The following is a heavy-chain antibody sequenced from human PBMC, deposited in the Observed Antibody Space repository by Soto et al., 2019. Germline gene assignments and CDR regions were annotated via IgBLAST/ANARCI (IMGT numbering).Heavy chain of an antibody. CDR2: ISAYNGNT. CDR1: GYTFTSYG. Sequence: QVQLVQSGAEVKKPGASVKVSCKASGYTFTSYGISWVRQAPGQGLEWMGWISAYNGNTHYAQTLQGKVAMTADTSTSTAYMELRSLRSDDTAVYYCAREYGSGWVHVHWFDPWGQGTLVTVSS. D-gene: IGHD6-25*01. V-gene: IGHV1-18*01. CDR3: AREYGSGWVHVHWFDP. J-gene: IGHJ5*02.